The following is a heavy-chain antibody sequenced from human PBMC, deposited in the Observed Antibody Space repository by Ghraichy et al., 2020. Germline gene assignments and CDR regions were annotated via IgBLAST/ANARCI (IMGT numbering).Heavy chain of an antibody. J-gene: IGHJ3*02. Sequence: SETLSLTCAVYGGSFSGYYWSWIRQPPGKGLEWIGEINHSGSTNYNPSLKSRVTISVDTSKNQFSLKLSSVTAADTAVYYCARAATGGATLGSEAFDIWGQGTMVTVSS. CDR2: INHSGST. D-gene: IGHD1-26*01. CDR3: ARAATGGATLGSEAFDI. CDR1: GGSFSGYY. V-gene: IGHV4-34*01.